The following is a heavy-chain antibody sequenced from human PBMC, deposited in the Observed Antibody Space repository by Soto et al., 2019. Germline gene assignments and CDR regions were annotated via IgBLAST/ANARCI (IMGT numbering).Heavy chain of an antibody. D-gene: IGHD2-15*01. CDR3: ARHDDIVGDMDV. CDR1: GGSISSYY. Sequence: SETLSLTCTVSGGSISSYYWSWIRQPPGKGLEWIGYIYYSGSTNYNPSLKSRVTISVDTSKNQFSLKLSSVTAADTAVYYCARHDDIVGDMDVWGKGTTVTVSS. CDR2: IYYSGST. V-gene: IGHV4-59*08. J-gene: IGHJ6*03.